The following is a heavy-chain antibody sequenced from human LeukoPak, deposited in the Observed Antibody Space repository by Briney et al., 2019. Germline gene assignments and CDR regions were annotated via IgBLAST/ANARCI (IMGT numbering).Heavy chain of an antibody. V-gene: IGHV1-2*02. CDR1: GYTFTGYY. Sequence: ASVKVSCKASGYTFTGYYMHWVRQAPGQGLEWMGWINPNSGGTNYAQKFQGRVTMTRDTSISTAYMELSRLRSDDTAVYYCARDDGSGSSHFDYWGQGTLVTVSS. D-gene: IGHD3-10*01. CDR3: ARDDGSGSSHFDY. J-gene: IGHJ4*02. CDR2: INPNSGGT.